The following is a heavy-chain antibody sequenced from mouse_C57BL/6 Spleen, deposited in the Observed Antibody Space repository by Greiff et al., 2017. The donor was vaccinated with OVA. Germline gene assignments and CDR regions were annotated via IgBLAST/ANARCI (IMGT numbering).Heavy chain of an antibody. D-gene: IGHD2-4*01. Sequence: VQLQQSGPELVKPGASVKISCKASGYAFSSSWMNWVKQRPGKGLEWIGRIYPGDGDTNYNGKFKGKATLTADKSSSTAYMQLSSLTSEDSAVYFCASDYDVAYWGQGTLVTVSA. CDR3: ASDYDVAY. CDR2: IYPGDGDT. J-gene: IGHJ3*01. CDR1: GYAFSSSW. V-gene: IGHV1-82*01.